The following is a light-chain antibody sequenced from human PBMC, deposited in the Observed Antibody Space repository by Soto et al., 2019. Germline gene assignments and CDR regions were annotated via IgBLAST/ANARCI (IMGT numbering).Light chain of an antibody. CDR1: QSISSW. CDR3: QLRSNWQIT. J-gene: IGKJ5*01. Sequence: DVQMTQSPSTLSASVGDRVTITCRASQSISSWLAWYQQKPGKAPKLLIYKASSLESGVPSRFSGSGSGTDFTLTISSLEPDDFAVYYCQLRSNWQITFGQGTRLEIK. V-gene: IGKV1-5*03. CDR2: KAS.